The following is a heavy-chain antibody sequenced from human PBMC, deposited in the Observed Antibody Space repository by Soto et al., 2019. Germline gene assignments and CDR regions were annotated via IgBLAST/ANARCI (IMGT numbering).Heavy chain of an antibody. CDR1: GFTFSNNA. V-gene: IGHV3-30-3*01. CDR2: ISYDGSNK. D-gene: IGHD1-1*01. J-gene: IGHJ6*02. Sequence: QVQLVESGGGVVQPGRSLRLSCAASGFTFSNNAIDWVRQAPGKGLEWVAVISYDGSNKYIAESVKGRFTISRDNSKNTLFLQMNSLRAEDTAVDYCARGTTTSAFSAMDVWGQGTTVTVSS. CDR3: ARGTTTSAFSAMDV.